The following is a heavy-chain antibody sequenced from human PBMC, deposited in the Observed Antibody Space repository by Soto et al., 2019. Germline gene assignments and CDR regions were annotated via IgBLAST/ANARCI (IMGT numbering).Heavy chain of an antibody. CDR3: ARVLTLNKQVRGGNYYGMDV. V-gene: IGHV1-18*01. D-gene: IGHD3-16*01. CDR1: GYTFTSSG. Sequence: QVQLVQYGAEVKKPGASVKVSCKASGYTFTSSGISWVRQAPGQGIEWMGWISAYNGNTNYAQKLQGRVTMTTDTSTSTADMELRSLRSDDTAVYYCARVLTLNKQVRGGNYYGMDVWGQGTTVTVSS. CDR2: ISAYNGNT. J-gene: IGHJ6*02.